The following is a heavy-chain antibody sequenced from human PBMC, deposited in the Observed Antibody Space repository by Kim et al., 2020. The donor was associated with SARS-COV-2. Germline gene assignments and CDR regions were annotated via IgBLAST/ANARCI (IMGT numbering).Heavy chain of an antibody. Sequence: GGSLRLSCAASGFTVSSNYMSWVRQAPGKGLEWVSVIYSGGSTYYADSVKGRFTISRDNSKNTLYLQMNSLRAEDTAVYYCAGGGSYSDYYYYGMDVWGQGTTVTVSS. CDR2: IYSGGST. D-gene: IGHD1-26*01. J-gene: IGHJ6*02. V-gene: IGHV3-66*02. CDR1: GFTVSSNY. CDR3: AGGGSYSDYYYYGMDV.